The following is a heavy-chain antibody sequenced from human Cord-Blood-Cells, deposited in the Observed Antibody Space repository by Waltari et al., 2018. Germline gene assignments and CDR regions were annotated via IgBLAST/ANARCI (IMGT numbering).Heavy chain of an antibody. CDR2: ISGSGGST. D-gene: IGHD2-2*01. V-gene: IGHV3-23*01. CDR1: GFTVSSYA. Sequence: EVQLLESGGGVVQPGGSLSASCVASGFTVSSYAMSWVRQGPGKGLEWVSAISGSGGSTYYADSVKGRFTISRDNSKNTLYLQMNSLRAEDTAVYYCAKGGTKDIVVVFDYWGQGTLVTVSS. CDR3: AKGGTKDIVVVFDY. J-gene: IGHJ4*02.